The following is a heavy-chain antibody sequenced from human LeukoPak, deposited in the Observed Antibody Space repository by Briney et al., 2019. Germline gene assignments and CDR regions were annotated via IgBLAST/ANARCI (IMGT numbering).Heavy chain of an antibody. CDR2: IWNDGSNA. J-gene: IGHJ3*02. CDR3: ARDLDAYVVVIAYDAFDI. CDR1: GFTFSNYA. D-gene: IGHD2-21*01. Sequence: GGSLRLSCETSGFTFSNYAIHWVRQAPGKGLEWVAAIWNDGSNAYYADSVKGRFTISRDNSNNRLYLQMNSLRVEDTAVYYCARDLDAYVVVIAYDAFDIWGQGTMVTVSS. V-gene: IGHV3-33*01.